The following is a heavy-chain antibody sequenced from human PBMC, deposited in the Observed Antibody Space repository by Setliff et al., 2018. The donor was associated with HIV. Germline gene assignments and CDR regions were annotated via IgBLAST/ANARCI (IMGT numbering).Heavy chain of an antibody. V-gene: IGHV1-24*01. CDR3: ARGRGRIVATIKESVYYFDY. CDR2: FDPQDGET. D-gene: IGHD5-12*01. J-gene: IGHJ4*02. Sequence: ASVKVSCKVYGYTLSELSIHWVRQAPGKGLEWMGYFDPQDGETVYAQKFQGRVTLTEDTSTGTAYMELSGLRSEDTALYYCARGRGRIVATIKESVYYFDYWGQGTLVTVSS. CDR1: GYTLSELS.